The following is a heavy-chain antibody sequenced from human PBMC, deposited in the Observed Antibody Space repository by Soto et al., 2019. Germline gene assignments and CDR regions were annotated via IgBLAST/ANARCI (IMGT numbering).Heavy chain of an antibody. D-gene: IGHD2-15*01. CDR2: ISAYNGNT. Sequence: GASVNVSFKASGYSFTSYGISGVRKAAGQGLEWMGWISAYNGNTNYAQKLQGRVTMTTNTSTSTAYMELRSLRSDDTAVYYCAKSVNSGGSWIDAFDIWGQGTMVTVSS. CDR1: GYSFTSYG. CDR3: AKSVNSGGSWIDAFDI. J-gene: IGHJ3*02. V-gene: IGHV1-18*01.